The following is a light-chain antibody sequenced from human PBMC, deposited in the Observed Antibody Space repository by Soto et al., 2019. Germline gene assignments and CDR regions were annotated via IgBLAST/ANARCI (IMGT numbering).Light chain of an antibody. CDR1: QPISSY. CDR2: FIS. V-gene: IGKV1-39*01. Sequence: DIEMTQSPSALSASVGDKVTITCRASQPISSYLNWYQHKPGEAPRLLIYFISRLQSGAPSRFSGSGSGKDFTLTIDSPQPEDTATYYCQQTYSRPVTFGQGTRLEIK. J-gene: IGKJ5*01. CDR3: QQTYSRPVT.